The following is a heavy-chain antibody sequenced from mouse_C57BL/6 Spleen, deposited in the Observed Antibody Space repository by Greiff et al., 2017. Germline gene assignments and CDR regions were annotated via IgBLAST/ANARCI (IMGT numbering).Heavy chain of an antibody. V-gene: IGHV1-82*01. CDR3: APFTTVSGYGYAMDY. CDR1: GYAFSSSW. Sequence: VQLQQSGPELVQPGASVKISCKASGYAFSSSWMNWVKQRPGKGLEWIGRIYPGDGDTNSNGKFKGKATLTADNSSSTAYMQLSSLTSEDSAVYFCAPFTTVSGYGYAMDYWGQGTSVTVSS. CDR2: IYPGDGDT. D-gene: IGHD1-1*01. J-gene: IGHJ4*01.